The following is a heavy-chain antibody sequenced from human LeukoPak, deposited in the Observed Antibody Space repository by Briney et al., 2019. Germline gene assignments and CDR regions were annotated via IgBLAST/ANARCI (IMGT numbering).Heavy chain of an antibody. V-gene: IGHV3-23*01. CDR1: GFTFSSYA. CDR2: ISGSGGST. Sequence: GGSLRLSCAASGFTFSSYAMSWVRQAPGKGLGWVSAISGSGGSTYYADSVKGRFTISRDNSKNTLYLQMNSLRAEDTAVYYCATSGPYCSSTSCYLGYWGQGTLVTVSS. J-gene: IGHJ4*02. CDR3: ATSGPYCSSTSCYLGY. D-gene: IGHD2-2*01.